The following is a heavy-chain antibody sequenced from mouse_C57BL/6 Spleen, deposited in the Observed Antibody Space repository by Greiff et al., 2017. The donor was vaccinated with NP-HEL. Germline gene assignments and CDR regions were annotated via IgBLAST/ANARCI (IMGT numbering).Heavy chain of an antibody. CDR3: ARAYYSHYFDY. D-gene: IGHD2-12*01. J-gene: IGHJ2*01. Sequence: VKLQESGAELVRPGTSVKVSCKASGYAFTNYLIEWVKQRPGQGLEWIGVINPGSGGTNYNEKFKGKATLTADKSSSTAYMQLSSLTSEDSAVYFCARAYYSHYFDYWGQGTTLTVSS. V-gene: IGHV1-54*01. CDR2: INPGSGGT. CDR1: GYAFTNYL.